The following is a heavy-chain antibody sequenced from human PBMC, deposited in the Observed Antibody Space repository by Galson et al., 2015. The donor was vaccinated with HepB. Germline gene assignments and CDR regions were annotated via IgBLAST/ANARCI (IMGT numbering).Heavy chain of an antibody. CDR3: VRGAGLLNWFDP. CDR2: IIPILNTR. CDR1: GGTFSNHA. Sequence: SVKVSCKASGGTFSNHATSWVRQAPGRGLEWMGDIIPILNTRKYAQKFQGRVTITANESTSTAYMEFNSLTSDDTAVYYCVRGAGLLNWFDPWGQGTLVTVSS. J-gene: IGHJ5*02. V-gene: IGHV1-69*13.